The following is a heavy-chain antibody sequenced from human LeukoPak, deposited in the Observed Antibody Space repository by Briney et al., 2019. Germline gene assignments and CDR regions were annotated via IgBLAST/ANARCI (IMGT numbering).Heavy chain of an antibody. J-gene: IGHJ4*02. Sequence: PGGSLRLSCAASGFTFDDYAMHWVRQAPGKGLEWVSGISWNSGSIGYADSVKGRFTISRDNAKNSLYLQMNSLRAEDMALYYCAKGRGYSGYDLFDYWGQGTLVTVSS. CDR1: GFTFDDYA. D-gene: IGHD5-12*01. CDR3: AKGRGYSGYDLFDY. V-gene: IGHV3-9*03. CDR2: ISWNSGSI.